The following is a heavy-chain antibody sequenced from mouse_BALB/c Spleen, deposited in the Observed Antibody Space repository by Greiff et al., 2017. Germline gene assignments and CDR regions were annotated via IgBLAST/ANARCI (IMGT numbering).Heavy chain of an antibody. V-gene: IGHV2-9*02. CDR1: GFSLTSYG. J-gene: IGHJ2*01. Sequence: QVQLKESGPGLVAPSQSLSITCTVSGFSLTSYGVHWVRQPPGKGLEWLGVIWAGGSTNYNSALMSRLSISKDNSKSQVFLKMNSLQTDDTAMYYCARGNYYGSSYVGYFDYWGQGTTLTVSS. CDR3: ARGNYYGSSYVGYFDY. D-gene: IGHD1-1*01. CDR2: IWAGGST.